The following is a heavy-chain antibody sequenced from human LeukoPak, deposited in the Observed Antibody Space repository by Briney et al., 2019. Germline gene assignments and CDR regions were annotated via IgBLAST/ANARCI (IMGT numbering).Heavy chain of an antibody. Sequence: PSETLSLTCTVSGGSISSSSYYWGWIRQPPGKGLEWIGSIYYSGSTYYNPSLKSRVTISVDTSKNQFSLKLSSVTAADTAVYYCAKDPNSNYCPECYFDYWGQGTLVTVSS. CDR3: AKDPNSNYCPECYFDY. D-gene: IGHD4-11*01. CDR2: IYYSGST. V-gene: IGHV4-39*07. J-gene: IGHJ4*02. CDR1: GGSISSSSYY.